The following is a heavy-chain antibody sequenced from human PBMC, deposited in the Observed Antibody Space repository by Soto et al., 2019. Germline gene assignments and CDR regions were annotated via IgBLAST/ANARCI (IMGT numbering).Heavy chain of an antibody. J-gene: IGHJ3*02. Sequence: EGQLLESGGGLVQPGGSLRLSCAASGFTFSSYDMSWVHQAPGKGLEWVSAISGSGGSTYYADSVKGRFTISRDNSKNTLYVQMHSLRAEDTAIYYCAKEDDAWTNGHFDIWGQGTMVTVSS. CDR2: ISGSGGST. V-gene: IGHV3-23*01. D-gene: IGHD2-8*01. CDR1: GFTFSSYD. CDR3: AKEDDAWTNGHFDI.